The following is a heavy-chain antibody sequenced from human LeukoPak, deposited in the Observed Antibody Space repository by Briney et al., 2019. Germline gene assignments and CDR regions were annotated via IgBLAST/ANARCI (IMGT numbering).Heavy chain of an antibody. Sequence: GGSLRLSCAASGFTFSSYAMSWVRQTPGKGLEWVSSISAGGGGIYYADSVKGRFTVSRDDSKNTLYLQMNSLRVEDTALYYCAKESNGRRFDFDYWGQGTLATVSS. V-gene: IGHV3-23*01. CDR2: ISAGGGGI. CDR3: AKESNGRRFDFDY. D-gene: IGHD1-26*01. J-gene: IGHJ4*02. CDR1: GFTFSSYA.